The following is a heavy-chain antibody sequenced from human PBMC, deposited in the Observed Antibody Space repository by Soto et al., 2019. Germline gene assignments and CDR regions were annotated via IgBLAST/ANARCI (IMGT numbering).Heavy chain of an antibody. J-gene: IGHJ4*02. Sequence: GASVKVSCQASGYTFTGHHMHWVRQAPGQGLEWMGWINPNSGGTNYAQKFQGWVTMTRDTSISTAYMELSRLRSDDTAVYYCARTMDSSGWFFDYWGQGTLVTVSS. D-gene: IGHD6-19*01. V-gene: IGHV1-2*04. CDR2: INPNSGGT. CDR1: GYTFTGHH. CDR3: ARTMDSSGWFFDY.